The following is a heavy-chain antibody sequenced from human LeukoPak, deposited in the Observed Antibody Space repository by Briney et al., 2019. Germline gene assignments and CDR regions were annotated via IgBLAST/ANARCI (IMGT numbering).Heavy chain of an antibody. CDR1: GFTFSSYA. CDR3: AKDLYYGSGSAYYYFDY. CDR2: ISGSGGST. Sequence: TGGSLRLSCAASGFTFSSYAMSWVRQAPGKGLEWVSAISGSGGSTYYADSVKGRFTLSRDNSKNTLYLQMNSLRAEDTAVYYCAKDLYYGSGSAYYYFDYWGQGTLVTVSS. J-gene: IGHJ4*02. V-gene: IGHV3-23*01. D-gene: IGHD3-10*01.